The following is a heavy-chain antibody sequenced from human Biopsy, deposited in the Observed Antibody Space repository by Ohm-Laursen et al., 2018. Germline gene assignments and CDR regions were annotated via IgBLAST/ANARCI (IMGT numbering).Heavy chain of an antibody. J-gene: IGHJ4*02. D-gene: IGHD3-3*01. V-gene: IGHV3-9*01. Sequence: SLRLSCAASGFIFDDYAMHWVRQAPGKGLEWVSGISWNSVGIGYADSVKGRFTISRDNAKNSLYLQMSSLRAEDTAFYYCAADADGYYTEFDYWGPGTLVTVSS. CDR1: GFIFDDYA. CDR3: AADADGYYTEFDY. CDR2: ISWNSVGI.